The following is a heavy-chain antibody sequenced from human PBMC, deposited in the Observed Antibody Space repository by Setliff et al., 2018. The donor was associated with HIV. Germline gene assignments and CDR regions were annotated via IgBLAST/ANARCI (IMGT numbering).Heavy chain of an antibody. CDR2: IYTSGST. V-gene: IGHV4-61*09. CDR1: GGSISSGSYY. Sequence: SETLSLTCTVSGGSISSGSYYWGWVRQPAGKGLEWIGHIYTSGSTNYNPSHKSRVTISVDTSKNQFSLKVSSVTAADTAVYYCARVDSAHGDYYFNYWGQGTLVTVSS. CDR3: ARVDSAHGDYYFNY. D-gene: IGHD7-27*01. J-gene: IGHJ4*02.